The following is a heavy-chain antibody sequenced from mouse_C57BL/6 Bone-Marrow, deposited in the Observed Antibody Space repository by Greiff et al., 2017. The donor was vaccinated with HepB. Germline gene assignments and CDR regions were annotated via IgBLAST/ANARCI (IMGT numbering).Heavy chain of an antibody. D-gene: IGHD2-5*01. CDR2: INPSSGYT. V-gene: IGHV1-4*01. Sequence: QVQLQQSGAELARPGASVKMSCKASGYTFTSYTMHWVKQRPGQGLEWIGYINPSSGYTKYNQKFKDKATLTADKSSSTAYMQLSSLTSEDSAVYYCAIPGYYSNFFWYFDVWGTGTTVTVSS. CDR1: GYTFTSYT. CDR3: AIPGYYSNFFWYFDV. J-gene: IGHJ1*03.